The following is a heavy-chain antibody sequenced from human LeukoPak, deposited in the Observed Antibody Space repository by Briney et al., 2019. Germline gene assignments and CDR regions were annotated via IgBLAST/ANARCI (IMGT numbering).Heavy chain of an antibody. Sequence: ASVKVSCKASGYTFTSYYLEWVRQAPGQGLEWMGIIDPSGGSTSYAQKFQGRVTMTRDTSKNQFSLKLSSVTAADTAVYYCARGARPLHYYDSSGYYWGTERHYYFDYWGQGTLVTVSS. CDR3: ARGARPLHYYDSSGYYWGTERHYYFDY. CDR2: IDPSGGST. D-gene: IGHD3-22*01. CDR1: GYTFTSYY. V-gene: IGHV1-46*01. J-gene: IGHJ4*02.